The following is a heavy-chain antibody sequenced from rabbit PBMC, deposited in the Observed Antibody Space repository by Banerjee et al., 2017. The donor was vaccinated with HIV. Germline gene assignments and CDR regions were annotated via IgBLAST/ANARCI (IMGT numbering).Heavy chain of an antibody. V-gene: IGHV1S45*01. D-gene: IGHD8-1*01. J-gene: IGHJ4*01. CDR2: MDAGSSGVT. CDR1: GFSLSSYA. CDR3: ARADYAGSGYGTYFNL. Sequence: QEQLKETGGGLVQPGGSLTLTCTASGFSLSSYAMGWVRQAPGKGLEWIACMDAGSSGVTNYASWAKGRFTISKTSSTTVTLQMTSLTAADTATYFCARADYAGSGYGTYFNLWGPGTLVTV.